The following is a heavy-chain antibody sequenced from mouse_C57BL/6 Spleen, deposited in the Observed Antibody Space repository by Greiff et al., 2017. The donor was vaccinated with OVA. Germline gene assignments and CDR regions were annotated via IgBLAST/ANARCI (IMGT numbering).Heavy chain of an antibody. V-gene: IGHV5-17*01. CDR3: ARAIYYGNGFAY. J-gene: IGHJ3*01. CDR1: GFTFSDYG. D-gene: IGHD2-1*01. Sequence: DVKLVESGGGLVKPGGSLKLSCAASGFTFSDYGMHWVRQAPEKGLEWVAYISSGSSTIYYADTVKGRFTISRDNAKNTLFLQMPSLRSEDTAMYYCARAIYYGNGFAYWGQGTLVTVSA. CDR2: ISSGSSTI.